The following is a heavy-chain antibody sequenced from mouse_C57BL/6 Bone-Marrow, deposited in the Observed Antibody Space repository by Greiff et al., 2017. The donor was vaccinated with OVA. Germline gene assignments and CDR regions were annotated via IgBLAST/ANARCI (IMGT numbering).Heavy chain of an antibody. CDR2: IDPNSGGT. V-gene: IGHV1-72*01. CDR3: ARRSYYDYDRGGYYAMDY. CDR1: GYTFTSYW. D-gene: IGHD2-4*01. Sequence: QVQLQQPGAELVKPGASVKLSCKASGYTFTSYWMHWVKQRPGRGLEWIGRIDPNSGGTKYNEKFKSKATLTVDKPSSTAYMQLSSLTSEDSAVYYCARRSYYDYDRGGYYAMDYWGQGTSVTVSS. J-gene: IGHJ4*01.